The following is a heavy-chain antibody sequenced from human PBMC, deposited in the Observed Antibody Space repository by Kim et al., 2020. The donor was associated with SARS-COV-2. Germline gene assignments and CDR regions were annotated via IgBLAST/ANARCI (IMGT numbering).Heavy chain of an antibody. CDR1: GGSISSGGYY. Sequence: SETLSHTCTVSGGSISSGGYYWSWIRQHPGKGLEWIGYIYYSGSTYYNPSLKSRVTISVDTSKNQFSLKLSSVTAADTAVYYCASFTVGDSSSWYFDYWGQGTLVTVSS. J-gene: IGHJ4*02. CDR3: ASFTVGDSSSWYFDY. D-gene: IGHD6-13*01. V-gene: IGHV4-31*03. CDR2: IYYSGST.